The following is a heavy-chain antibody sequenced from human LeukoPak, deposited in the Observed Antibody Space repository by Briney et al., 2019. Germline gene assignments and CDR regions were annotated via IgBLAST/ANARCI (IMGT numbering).Heavy chain of an antibody. V-gene: IGHV5-51*01. CDR2: IYPGDSDT. CDR1: GYSFTCYW. Sequence: RGESLKISCKGSGYSFTCYWIGWVRQMPGKGLEWMEIIYPGDSDTRYSPSFQGQVTISADKSIGTAYLQWSSLKASDTAMYYCARLVEAAHYYYMDVWGKGTTVTVSS. CDR3: ARLVEAAHYYYMDV. D-gene: IGHD6-6*01. J-gene: IGHJ6*03.